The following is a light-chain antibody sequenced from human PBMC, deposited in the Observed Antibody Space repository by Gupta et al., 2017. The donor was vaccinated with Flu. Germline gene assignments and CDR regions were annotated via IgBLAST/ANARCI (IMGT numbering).Light chain of an antibody. V-gene: IGKV3-11*01. CDR1: PSVSTY. Sequence: RATLSGRSSPSVSTYFAWYQQKPGQAPRLLIYDASHRATGVPDRFSGSGSGTDFTLTINNLEPEDFAVYYCHQRSNCPRTFGQGTKVEIK. CDR3: HQRSNCPRT. CDR2: DAS. J-gene: IGKJ1*01.